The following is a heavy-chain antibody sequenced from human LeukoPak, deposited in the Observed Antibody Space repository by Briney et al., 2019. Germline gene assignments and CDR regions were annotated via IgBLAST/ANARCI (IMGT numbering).Heavy chain of an antibody. CDR1: GFTFEDHV. V-gene: IGHV3-9*01. Sequence: GGSLRLSCAASGFTFEDHVMHWVRQAPGKGLEWVSSISWSGDRMGYADAVKGRFTISRDNAKNSLFLQLNSLRVEDTALYYCAKDLGGSATTVWGQGTLVTVSS. D-gene: IGHD2-2*01. J-gene: IGHJ4*02. CDR2: ISWSGDRM. CDR3: AKDLGGSATTV.